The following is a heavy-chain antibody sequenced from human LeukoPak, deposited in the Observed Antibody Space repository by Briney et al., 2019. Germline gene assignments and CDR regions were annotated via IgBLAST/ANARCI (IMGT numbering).Heavy chain of an antibody. CDR1: GGSISSSSYY. D-gene: IGHD1-26*01. J-gene: IGHJ6*03. CDR3: ARRRVGTTFYYYYYMDV. Sequence: SETLSLTCTVSGGSISSSSYYWGWIRQPPGKGLEWIGSIYYSGSTNYNPSLKSRVTMSVDRAKNQFSLNLSSVTAADTAMYYCARRRVGTTFYYYYYMDVWGKGTTVAISS. V-gene: IGHV4-39*07. CDR2: IYYSGST.